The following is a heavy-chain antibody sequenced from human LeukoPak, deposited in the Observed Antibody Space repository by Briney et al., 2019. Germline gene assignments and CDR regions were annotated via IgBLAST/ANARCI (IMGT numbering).Heavy chain of an antibody. CDR3: PRIWRYSSAWYPFDY. J-gene: IGHJ4*02. CDR2: IDWDDDK. D-gene: IGHD6-19*01. Sequence: SGPALVKPTQTLTLTCTFSGFSLSTSGMSVSWIRQPPGKALEWLARIDWDDDKYYNTSLKTRLTISKDTSKNQVVLTMTNMDPVDTATYYCPRIWRYSSAWYPFDYWGQGTLVTVSS. V-gene: IGHV2-70*11. CDR1: GFSLSTSGMS.